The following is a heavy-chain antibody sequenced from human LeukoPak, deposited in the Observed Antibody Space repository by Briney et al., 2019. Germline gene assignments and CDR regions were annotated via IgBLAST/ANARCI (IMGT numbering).Heavy chain of an antibody. Sequence: SGGSLRLSCAAPGFTFSSYSMNWVRQAPGKGLGRVSYISSSSSTIYYADSVKGRVTISTDNAKSTLYLQLNSLRAEDTAVYYCARERIEQQRTLGRSTSYSNYYYMDVSGKGTTVTVSS. CDR3: ARERIEQQRTLGRSTSYSNYYYMDV. CDR1: GFTFSSYS. D-gene: IGHD6-13*01. V-gene: IGHV3-48*01. J-gene: IGHJ6*03. CDR2: ISSSSSTI.